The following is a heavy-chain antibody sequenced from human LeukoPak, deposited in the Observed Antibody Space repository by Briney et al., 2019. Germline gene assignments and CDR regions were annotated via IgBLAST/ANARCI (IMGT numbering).Heavy chain of an antibody. CDR1: GFTFDDYA. V-gene: IGHV3-9*01. Sequence: GRSLRLSCAASGFTFDDYAMHWVRHAPGKGLEWVSGINWNSGTIDYADSVKGRFTISRDNAKNSLYLQMNSLGSEDTALYYCAKGTSGSYLRSFDYWGQGTLVTASS. CDR2: INWNSGTI. CDR3: AKGTSGSYLRSFDY. D-gene: IGHD1-26*01. J-gene: IGHJ4*02.